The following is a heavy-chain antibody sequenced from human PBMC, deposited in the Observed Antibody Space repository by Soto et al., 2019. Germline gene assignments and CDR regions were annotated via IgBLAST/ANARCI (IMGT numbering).Heavy chain of an antibody. CDR2: ISYDGNNN. CDR3: ARDIDYDILGGGAFDI. Sequence: PGGSLRLSCVASGFTFSSQAMHWVRQAPGKGLEWVAVISYDGNNNYYADSVKGRFTISRDNSKNTLYLQMNSLRVEDTAVYYCARDIDYDILGGGAFDIWGPGTVVTVSS. D-gene: IGHD3-9*01. CDR1: GFTFSSQA. V-gene: IGHV3-30-3*01. J-gene: IGHJ3*02.